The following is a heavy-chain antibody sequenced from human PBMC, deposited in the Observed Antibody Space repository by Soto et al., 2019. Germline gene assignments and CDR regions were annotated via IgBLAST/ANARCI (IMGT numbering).Heavy chain of an antibody. Sequence: GGSLRLSCAASGFTFSSYSMNWVRQAPGKGLEWVSYISSSSTIYYADSVKGRFTISRDNAKNSLYLQMNSLRAEDTAVYYCAREVPVAGFDYWGQGTLVTVSS. D-gene: IGHD6-19*01. V-gene: IGHV3-48*01. J-gene: IGHJ4*02. CDR1: GFTFSSYS. CDR2: ISSSSTI. CDR3: AREVPVAGFDY.